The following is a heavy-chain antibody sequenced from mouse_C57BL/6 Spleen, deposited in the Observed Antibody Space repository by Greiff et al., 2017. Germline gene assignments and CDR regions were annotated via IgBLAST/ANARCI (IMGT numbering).Heavy chain of an antibody. CDR3: ARGGNYAGFAY. Sequence: QVQLQQSGAELARPGASVQLSCKASGYTFTSYGISWVKQRTGQGLEWIGEIYPRSGNTYYTEKFKGKATLTADKSSSTAYMELRSLTSEDAAVYFCARGGNYAGFAYWGQGTLVTVSA. CDR2: IYPRSGNT. J-gene: IGHJ3*01. CDR1: GYTFTSYG. V-gene: IGHV1-81*01. D-gene: IGHD2-1*01.